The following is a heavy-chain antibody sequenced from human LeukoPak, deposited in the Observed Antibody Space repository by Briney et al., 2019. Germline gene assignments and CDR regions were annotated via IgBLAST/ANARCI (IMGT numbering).Heavy chain of an antibody. CDR2: ISYDGSNK. Sequence: GRSLRLSCAASGFTFSSYAMHWVRQAPGKGLEWVAVISYDGSNKYYADSVKGRFTISRDNSKNTLYLQMDSLTAADTAIYYCAKQGGDFYDTSGKGFDYWGQGTLVTVSS. CDR1: GFTFSSYA. V-gene: IGHV3-30-3*02. CDR3: AKQGGDFYDTSGKGFDY. J-gene: IGHJ4*02. D-gene: IGHD2-21*01.